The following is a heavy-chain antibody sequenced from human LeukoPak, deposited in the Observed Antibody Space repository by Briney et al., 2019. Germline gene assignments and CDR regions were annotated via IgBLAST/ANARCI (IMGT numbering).Heavy chain of an antibody. Sequence: GGSWRFSCEASGLTFSSFAMSWVGQAPGKGLGWVSAISGSGGSTYYADSVKGRFTISRDNSKNTLYLQMNSLRAEDTAVYYCAKALPGYYFDYWGQGTLVTVSS. D-gene: IGHD3-10*01. CDR3: AKALPGYYFDY. J-gene: IGHJ4*02. CDR1: GLTFSSFA. V-gene: IGHV3-23*01. CDR2: ISGSGGST.